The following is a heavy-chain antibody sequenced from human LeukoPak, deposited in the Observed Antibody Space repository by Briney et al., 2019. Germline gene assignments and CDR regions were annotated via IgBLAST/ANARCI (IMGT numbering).Heavy chain of an antibody. CDR2: INHSGST. D-gene: IGHD6-13*01. V-gene: IGHV4-34*01. J-gene: IGHJ1*01. Sequence: SETLSLTCAVYGGSFSGYYWSWIRQPPGKGLEWIGEINHSGSTNYNPSLKSRVNISVDTSKNQFSLTLSSVTAADTAVYYCARTIAAAGTRRYFQHWGQGTLVTVSS. CDR3: ARTIAAAGTRRYFQH. CDR1: GGSFSGYY.